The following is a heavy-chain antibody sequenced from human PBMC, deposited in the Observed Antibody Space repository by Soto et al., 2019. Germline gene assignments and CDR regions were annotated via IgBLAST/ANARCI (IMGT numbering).Heavy chain of an antibody. J-gene: IGHJ4*02. D-gene: IGHD4-17*01. CDR1: GGSISSGDYY. CDR2: TYYSGST. CDR3: ARDRGYGDISFDY. V-gene: IGHV4-30-4*01. Sequence: PSETLSLTCTVSGGSISSGDYYWSWIRQPPGKGLEWIGYTYYSGSTYYNPSLKSRVTISVDTSKNQFSLKLSSVTAADTAVYYCARDRGYGDISFDYWGQGTLVTVSS.